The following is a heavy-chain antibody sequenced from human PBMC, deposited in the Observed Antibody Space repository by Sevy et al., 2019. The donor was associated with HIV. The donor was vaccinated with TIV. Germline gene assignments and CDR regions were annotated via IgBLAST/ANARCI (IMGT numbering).Heavy chain of an antibody. D-gene: IGHD4-17*01. CDR3: ARAQADYGDFGGHFDH. Sequence: GGSLRLSCAASGFRFSSFSMNWVRQAPGKGLEWVSYMTSSSSTKFYEDSVKGRFTISRDNAKNLLYLQMSSLRDEDTAVYDCARAQADYGDFGGHFDHWGQGSLVTVSS. CDR1: GFRFSSFS. V-gene: IGHV3-48*02. J-gene: IGHJ4*02. CDR2: MTSSSSTK.